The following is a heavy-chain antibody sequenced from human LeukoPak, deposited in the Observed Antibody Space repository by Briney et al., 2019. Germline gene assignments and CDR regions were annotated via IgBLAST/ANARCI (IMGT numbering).Heavy chain of an antibody. CDR2: MNPNSGNT. Sequence: ASVKVSCKASGYTFTSYDINWVRQATGQGLEWMGWMNPNSGNTGYAKKFQGRVTMTRNTSISTAYMELSSLRSEDTAVYYCARWHNGGNSNYYYYGMDVWGQGTTVTVSS. CDR3: ARWHNGGNSNYYYYGMDV. J-gene: IGHJ6*02. D-gene: IGHD4-23*01. V-gene: IGHV1-8*01. CDR1: GYTFTSYD.